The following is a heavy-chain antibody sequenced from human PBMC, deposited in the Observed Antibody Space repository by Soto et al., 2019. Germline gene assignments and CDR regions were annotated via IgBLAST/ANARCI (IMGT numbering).Heavy chain of an antibody. CDR2: ISTSSGYI. CDR1: GFTFSSYT. J-gene: IGHJ4*02. V-gene: IGHV3-21*01. Sequence: EVQLVESGGGLVKPGGSKRLSCAGSGFTFSSYTMNWVRQAPGKGLEWVSSISTSSGYISYADSMKGRFTISRDDAKNSLYLQMSSLRAEDTAVHYCARDGWLDYWGQGTLVTVSS. D-gene: IGHD5-12*01. CDR3: ARDGWLDY.